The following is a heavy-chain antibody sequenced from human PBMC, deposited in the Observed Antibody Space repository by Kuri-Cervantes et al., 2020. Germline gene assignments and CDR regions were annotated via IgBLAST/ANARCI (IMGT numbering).Heavy chain of an antibody. J-gene: IGHJ3*02. V-gene: IGHV3-73*01. CDR3: TRYNWNYDAFDI. CDR1: GFTFSGSA. D-gene: IGHD1-7*01. CDR2: IRSKANSYAT. Sequence: GESLKISCAVSGFTFSGSAMHWVRQASGKGLEWVGRIRSKANSYATAYAASVKGRFTISRDDSKNAAYLQMNSLKTEDTAVYYCTRYNWNYDAFDIWGQGTMVTVSS.